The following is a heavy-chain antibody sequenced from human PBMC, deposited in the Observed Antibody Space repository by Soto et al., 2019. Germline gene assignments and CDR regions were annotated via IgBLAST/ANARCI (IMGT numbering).Heavy chain of an antibody. J-gene: IGHJ5*02. D-gene: IGHD5-18*01. V-gene: IGHV4-30-4*01. CDR1: GGSISSGDYY. CDR3: ARGGGYSYGHNWFDP. CDR2: IYYSGST. Sequence: QVQLQESGPGLVKPSQTLSLTCTVSGGSISSGDYYWSWIRQPPGKGLEWIGYIYYSGSTYYNPSLNSRVTISVDTSKNQFSLKLSSVTAADTAVYYCARGGGYSYGHNWFDPWGQGTLVTVSS.